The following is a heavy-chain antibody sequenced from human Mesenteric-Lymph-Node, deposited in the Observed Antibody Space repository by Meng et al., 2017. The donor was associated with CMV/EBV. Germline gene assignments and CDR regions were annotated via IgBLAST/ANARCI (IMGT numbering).Heavy chain of an antibody. J-gene: IGHJ3*02. CDR3: AREGYTLGRFGAFDI. V-gene: IGHV3-30*02. Sequence: GESLKISCVASEFSFSNFGMHWVRQAPGKGLEWMAFIRFDGTYKYYADSVKGRFTISRDNSKNTLYLQMNSLRAEDSAVYFCAREGYTLGRFGAFDIWGQGTMVTVSS. CDR2: IRFDGTYK. D-gene: IGHD2-2*02. CDR1: EFSFSNFG.